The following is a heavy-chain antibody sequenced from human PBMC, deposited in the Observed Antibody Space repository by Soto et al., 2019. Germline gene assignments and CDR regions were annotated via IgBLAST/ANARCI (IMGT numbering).Heavy chain of an antibody. V-gene: IGHV1-69*01. CDR2: IIPIFGTA. CDR1: GGTFSSYA. CDR3: ARVLEDIVVVLAALYYYYYYGMDV. Sequence: QVQLVQSGAEVKKPGSSVKVSCKASGGTFSSYAISWVRQAPGQGLEWGGGIIPIFGTANYAQKFQGRVTIHADESTSTAYMARRSLRSEDTAVYYCARVLEDIVVVLAALYYYYYYGMDVWGQGTTVTVSS. J-gene: IGHJ6*02. D-gene: IGHD2-2*01.